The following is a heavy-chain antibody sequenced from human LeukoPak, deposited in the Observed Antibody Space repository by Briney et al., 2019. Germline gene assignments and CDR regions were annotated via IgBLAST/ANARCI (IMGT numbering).Heavy chain of an antibody. CDR3: AIVHTMAYYFDY. CDR1: GGSISSYY. CDR2: IYYSGST. Sequence: SETLSLTCTVSGGSISSYYWSWIRQPPGKGLEWIGYIYYSGSTNYNPSRKSRVTISVDTSKNQFSLKLSSVTAADTAVYYCAIVHTMAYYFDYWGQGTLVSVSS. D-gene: IGHD3-3*01. J-gene: IGHJ4*02. V-gene: IGHV4-59*01.